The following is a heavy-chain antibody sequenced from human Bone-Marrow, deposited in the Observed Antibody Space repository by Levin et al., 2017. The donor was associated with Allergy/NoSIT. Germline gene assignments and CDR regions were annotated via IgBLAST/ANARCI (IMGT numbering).Heavy chain of an antibody. CDR2: ISYDGSNK. CDR3: AKSTGNSGGCIDY. J-gene: IGHJ4*02. Sequence: GESLKISCAASGFTFSSYGMHWVRQAPGKGLEWVAVISYDGSNKYYADSVKGRFTISRDNSKNTLYLQMNSLRAEDTAVYYCAKSTGNSGGCIDYWGQGNLVTVSS. CDR1: GFTFSSYG. V-gene: IGHV3-30*18. D-gene: IGHD6-19*01.